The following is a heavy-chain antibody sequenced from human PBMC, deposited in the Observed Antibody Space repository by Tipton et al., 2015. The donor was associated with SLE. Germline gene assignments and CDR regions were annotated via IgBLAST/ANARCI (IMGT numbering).Heavy chain of an antibody. CDR1: GFTFSSYA. V-gene: IGHV3-23*01. CDR2: ISAGGGTA. D-gene: IGHD6-6*01. CDR3: ARFEYSSSSFDY. J-gene: IGHJ4*02. Sequence: GSLRLSCAASGFTFSSYAMSWVRQAPGKGLEWVSGISAGGGTADYADSVKGRFTISRDNSKNTLYLQMNSLRAEDTAVYYCARFEYSSSSFDYWGQGTLVTVSS.